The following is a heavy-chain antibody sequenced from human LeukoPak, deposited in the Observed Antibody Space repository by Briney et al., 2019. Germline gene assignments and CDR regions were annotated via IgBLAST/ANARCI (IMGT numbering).Heavy chain of an antibody. CDR1: GFTFRSYE. J-gene: IGHJ4*02. CDR2: INSDGTKT. CDR3: ASLDPFDY. V-gene: IGHV3-74*01. Sequence: GGSLRLSCAASGFTFRSYEMHWDRLAPGKGLTWVSRINSDGTKTDYADSVKGRFTISRDNPKNTLFLQMNSLRAEDTAIYYCASLDPFDYWGQGTLVTVSS.